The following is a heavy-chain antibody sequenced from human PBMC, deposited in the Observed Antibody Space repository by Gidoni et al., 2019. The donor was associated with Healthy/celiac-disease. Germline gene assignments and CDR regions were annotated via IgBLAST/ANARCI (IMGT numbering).Heavy chain of an antibody. Sequence: QVQLQQWGEGLLKPSETLYLTCAVYGGSFSGYYWSWIRQPPGKGLEWIGEINHSGSTNYNPSLKRRVTISVDTSKNQFSLKLSSVTAADTAVYYCARGRTKSNYVPFDYWGQGTLVTVSS. CDR1: GGSFSGYY. CDR2: INHSGST. CDR3: ARGRTKSNYVPFDY. D-gene: IGHD4-4*01. V-gene: IGHV4-34*01. J-gene: IGHJ4*02.